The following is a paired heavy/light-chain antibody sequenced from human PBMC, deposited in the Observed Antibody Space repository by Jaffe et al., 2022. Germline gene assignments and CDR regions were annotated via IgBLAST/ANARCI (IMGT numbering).Heavy chain of an antibody. V-gene: IGHV4-38-2*02. CDR3: ARDVEGYGGNTGN. D-gene: IGHD4-17*01. CDR1: GYSISRGYY. J-gene: IGHJ4*02. Sequence: QVQLQESGPGLVKPSETLSLTCAVSGYSISRGYYWGWIRQPPGKGLEWIGSVYHSGTTYYNPSLESRLTISVDTSKNQFSLKLSSVTAADTAVYYCARDVEGYGGNTGNWGQGTLVTVSS. CDR2: VYHSGTT.
Light chain of an antibody. J-gene: IGKJ2*01. CDR2: KVS. CDR1: QSLVHRDGNTY. V-gene: IGKV2-30*02. CDR3: MQGTHWPPVT. Sequence: DVVMTQSPLSLPVTLGQPASISCRSSQSLVHRDGNTYLNWFHQRPGQSPRRLIYKVSNRDSGVPDRFSGSGSGTDFTLKISRVEAEDVGVYYCMQGTHWPPVTFGQGTKLEIK.